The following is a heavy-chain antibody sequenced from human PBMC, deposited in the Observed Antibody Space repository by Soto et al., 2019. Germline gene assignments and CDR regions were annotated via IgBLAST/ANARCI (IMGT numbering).Heavy chain of an antibody. Sequence: SGGSLIISCAASGFSFDDYAMHLVRPVPGKGLEQVSGISWGGGTTGSAGSVKGRFTASRDNAKKSLYLDMKSLRGVETALYYWARDGISAWLDNYFEFWGRGTLGTASS. CDR1: GFSFDDYA. CDR2: ISWGGGTT. D-gene: IGHD3-9*01. J-gene: IGHJ4*02. V-gene: IGHV3-9*01. CDR3: ARDGISAWLDNYFEF.